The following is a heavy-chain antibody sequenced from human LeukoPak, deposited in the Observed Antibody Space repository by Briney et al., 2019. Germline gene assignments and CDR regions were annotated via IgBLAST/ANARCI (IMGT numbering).Heavy chain of an antibody. J-gene: IGHJ6*03. D-gene: IGHD1-26*01. CDR1: GFTFSSYE. V-gene: IGHV3-48*03. Sequence: GSLRLSCAASGFTFSSYEMNWVRQAPGKGLEWVSYITTSGRTIYYADSVKGRFTISRDNAKNSLYLQMNSLRAEDTAVYYCARVLLGATTINYYYYYMDVWGKGTTVTVSS. CDR3: ARVLLGATTINYYYYYMDV. CDR2: ITTSGRTI.